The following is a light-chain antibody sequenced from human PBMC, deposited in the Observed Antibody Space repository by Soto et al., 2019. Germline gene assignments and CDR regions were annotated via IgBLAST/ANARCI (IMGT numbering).Light chain of an antibody. CDR1: QSVSSSY. Sequence: EIVLTQSPGTLSLSPGERATLSCRASQSVSSSYLAWYQHKPGQAPRHLIYGASSRATGIPDRFSGSGSGTDFTLTLSRLEPEDFAVYYCQQYGSSPHTFGQGTKLEIK. CDR2: GAS. CDR3: QQYGSSPHT. V-gene: IGKV3-20*01. J-gene: IGKJ2*01.